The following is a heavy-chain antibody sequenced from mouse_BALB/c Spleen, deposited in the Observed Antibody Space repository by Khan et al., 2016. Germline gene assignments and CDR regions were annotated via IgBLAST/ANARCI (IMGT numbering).Heavy chain of an antibody. J-gene: IGHJ3*01. V-gene: IGHV14-3*02. Sequence: VQLKQSGAELVKPGASVKLSCTASGFNIKDTSMHWVKQRPEQGLEWIGRIDPANGNTKYDPKFQGKATITADTSSYTAYLQLSSLTSEDTAVYYCARCAYDYDVEFAYWGQGTMVTVSA. D-gene: IGHD2-4*01. CDR3: ARCAYDYDVEFAY. CDR2: IDPANGNT. CDR1: GFNIKDTS.